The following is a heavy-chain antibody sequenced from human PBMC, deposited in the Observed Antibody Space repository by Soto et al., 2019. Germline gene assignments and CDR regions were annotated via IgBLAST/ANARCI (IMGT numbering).Heavy chain of an antibody. J-gene: IGHJ4*02. V-gene: IGHV4-39*01. D-gene: IGHD4-17*01. CDR1: GGSISSSSYY. Sequence: PSETLSLTCTVSGGSISSSSYYWGWIRQPPGKGLEWIGSIYYSGSTYYNPSLKSRVTISVDTSKNQFSLKLSSVTAADTAVYYCARRSRWDGDYLYWGQGTLVTVSS. CDR3: ARRSRWDGDYLY. CDR2: IYYSGST.